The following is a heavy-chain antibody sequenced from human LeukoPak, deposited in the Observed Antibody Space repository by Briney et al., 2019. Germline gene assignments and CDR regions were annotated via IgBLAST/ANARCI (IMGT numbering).Heavy chain of an antibody. D-gene: IGHD3-22*01. Sequence: PGGSLRLSCAASGFTFSSYEMNWVRQAPGKGLEWVSVIYSGGSTYYADSVKGRFTISRDNSKNTLYLQMNSLRAEDTAVYYCARGRGRETYYYDSSGYYYLDYWGQGTLVTVSS. CDR2: IYSGGST. CDR1: GFTFSSYE. V-gene: IGHV3-53*01. J-gene: IGHJ4*02. CDR3: ARGRGRETYYYDSSGYYYLDY.